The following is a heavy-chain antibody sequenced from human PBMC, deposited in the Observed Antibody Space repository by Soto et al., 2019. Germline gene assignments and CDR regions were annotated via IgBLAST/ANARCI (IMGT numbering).Heavy chain of an antibody. V-gene: IGHV3-49*03. CDR2: IRSKAYGGTT. CDR1: GFTFGDYA. D-gene: IGHD7-27*01. J-gene: IGHJ4*02. Sequence: GGSLRLSCTASGFTFGDYAMSWFRQAPGKGLEWVGFIRSKAYGGTTEYAASVKGRFTISRDDSKSIAHLQMNSLKTEDTAVYYCTSSTNWGPLDYWGQGTLVTVSS. CDR3: TSSTNWGPLDY.